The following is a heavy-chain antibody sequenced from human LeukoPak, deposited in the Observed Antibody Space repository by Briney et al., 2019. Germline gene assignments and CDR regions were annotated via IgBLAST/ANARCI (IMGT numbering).Heavy chain of an antibody. CDR2: INHSGST. J-gene: IGHJ4*02. CDR3: ARVSSSSWLRYYFDY. V-gene: IGHV4-34*01. CDR1: GGSVSGYY. D-gene: IGHD6-13*01. Sequence: SETLSLTCAVYGGSVSGYYWSWIRQPPGKGLEWIGEINHSGSTNYNPSLKSRVTISVDTSKNQFSLKLSSVTAADTAVYYCARVSSSSWLRYYFDYWGQGTLVTVSS.